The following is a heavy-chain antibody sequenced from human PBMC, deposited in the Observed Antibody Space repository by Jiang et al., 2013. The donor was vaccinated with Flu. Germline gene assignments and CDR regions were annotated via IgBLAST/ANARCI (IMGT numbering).Heavy chain of an antibody. CDR3: ARDLDPKLVTESYSYHGMDV. D-gene: IGHD2-21*02. V-gene: IGHV3-11*06. J-gene: IGHJ6*02. CDR2: INVRGSDT. Sequence: RLSCAASGFTFSDYYMNWIRQAPGKGLEWVSYINVRGSDTNYADSVKGRFTISRDNAKKLLFLQMSSLRADDTAIYYCARDLDPKLVTESYSYHGMDVWGQGTTVTVSS. CDR1: GFTFSDYY.